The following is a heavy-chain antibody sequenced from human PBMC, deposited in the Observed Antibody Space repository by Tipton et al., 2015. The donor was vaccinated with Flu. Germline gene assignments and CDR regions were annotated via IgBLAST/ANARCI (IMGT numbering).Heavy chain of an antibody. Sequence: TLSLTCAVYGGSFSGYYWSWIRQPPGKGLEWIGEINHSGSTNYNPSLKSRVTISVDTSKNQFSLKLSSVTAADTAVYYCARVGCSSTSCYENYYYMDVWGKGTTVTVSS. J-gene: IGHJ6*03. CDR2: INHSGST. D-gene: IGHD2-2*01. V-gene: IGHV4-34*01. CDR1: GGSFSGYY. CDR3: ARVGCSSTSCYENYYYMDV.